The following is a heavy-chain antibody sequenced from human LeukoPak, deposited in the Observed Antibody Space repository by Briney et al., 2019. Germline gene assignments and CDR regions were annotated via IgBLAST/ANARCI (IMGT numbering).Heavy chain of an antibody. J-gene: IGHJ4*02. CDR3: ARMFYGDYFYYFDY. Sequence: GGSLRLSCAASGFTFSSYAMHWVRQAPGKGLEYVSAISSNGGSTYYANSVKGRFTIPRDNSKNTLYLQMGSLRAEDMAVYYCARMFYGDYFYYFDYWGQGTLVTVSS. CDR1: GFTFSSYA. CDR2: ISSNGGST. V-gene: IGHV3-64*01. D-gene: IGHD4-17*01.